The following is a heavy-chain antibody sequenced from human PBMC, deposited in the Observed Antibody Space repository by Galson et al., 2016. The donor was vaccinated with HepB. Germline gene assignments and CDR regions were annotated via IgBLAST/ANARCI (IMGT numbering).Heavy chain of an antibody. V-gene: IGHV4-39*07. D-gene: IGHD2-2*01. CDR3: AISTAAVPASINWFDP. CDR1: GGSIGSSSLY. Sequence: GGSIGSSSLYWGWIRQPPGKGLEWIGSMYSSGSTYYNPSLKSRVTMSVDKSKNHFSLKLTSVTAADTAVYYCAISTAAVPASINWFDPWGQGTLVTVSS. J-gene: IGHJ5*02. CDR2: MYSSGST.